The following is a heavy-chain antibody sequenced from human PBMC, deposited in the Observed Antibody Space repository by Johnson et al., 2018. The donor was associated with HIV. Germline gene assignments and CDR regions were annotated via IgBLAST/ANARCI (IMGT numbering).Heavy chain of an antibody. D-gene: IGHD6-6*01. Sequence: VQLVESGGNVVPPGGSLILSCAVSLFTFRSYAMSWVRQAPGKGLEWVSAIRGSGGSTYYADSVKGRFTISRDNSKNTLYLQMNSLRAEDTAVYYCARHSTSSTMGAFDIWGQGTMVTVSS. CDR1: LFTFRSYA. CDR3: ARHSTSSTMGAFDI. CDR2: IRGSGGST. V-gene: IGHV3-23*04. J-gene: IGHJ3*02.